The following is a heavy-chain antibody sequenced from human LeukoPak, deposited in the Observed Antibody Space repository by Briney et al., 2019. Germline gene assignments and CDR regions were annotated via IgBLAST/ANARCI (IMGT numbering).Heavy chain of an antibody. CDR1: GGTFSSYA. D-gene: IGHD1-26*01. Sequence: SVKVSCKASGGTFSSYAISWVRRAPGQGLEWMGGIIPIFGTANYAQKFQGRVTITADEFTSTAYMELSSLRSEDTAVFYCARISLGAIWGYYYGMDVWGQGTTVTVSS. CDR3: ARISLGAIWGYYYGMDV. V-gene: IGHV1-69*13. CDR2: IIPIFGTA. J-gene: IGHJ6*02.